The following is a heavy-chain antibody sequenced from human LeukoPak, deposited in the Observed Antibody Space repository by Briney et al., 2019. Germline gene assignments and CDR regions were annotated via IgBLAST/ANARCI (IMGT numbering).Heavy chain of an antibody. CDR2: ISYDGSNK. CDR3: AKDTAGSMVTFCDY. CDR1: GFTFSSYG. D-gene: IGHD5-18*01. Sequence: PGGSLRLSCAASGFTFSSYGMHWVRQAPGKGLEWVAVISYDGSNKYYADSVKGRFTISRDNSKNTLYLQMNSLRAEDTAVYYCAKDTAGSMVTFCDYWGQGTLVTVSS. J-gene: IGHJ4*02. V-gene: IGHV3-30*18.